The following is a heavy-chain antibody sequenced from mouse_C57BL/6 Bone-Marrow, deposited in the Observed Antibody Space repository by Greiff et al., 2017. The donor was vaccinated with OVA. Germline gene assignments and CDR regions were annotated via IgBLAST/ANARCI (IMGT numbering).Heavy chain of an antibody. J-gene: IGHJ3*01. CDR3: ATYGGCAY. Sequence: VQLQQSVAELVRPGASVKLSCTASGFNFKNTYMHWVKQRPEQGLEWIGKIDPANGNTKYAPKFQGKATITADTSSNPAYLQLSSLTSEDTAIDYCATYGGCAYWGQGTLVTVSA. D-gene: IGHD1-1*01. CDR1: GFNFKNTY. V-gene: IGHV14-3*01. CDR2: IDPANGNT.